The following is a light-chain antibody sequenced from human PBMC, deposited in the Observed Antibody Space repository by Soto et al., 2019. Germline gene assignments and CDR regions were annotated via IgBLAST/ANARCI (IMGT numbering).Light chain of an antibody. CDR2: HAS. V-gene: IGKV3-15*01. CDR1: HSIAGS. Sequence: EIVMTQSPATLSVSLGETATLSCWASHSIAGSLAWYQQKPGQAPRPLIYHASTRATGIPARFSGSGSGTEFTLTISSLQSEDFAVYYCQQYNNWPTGTFGQGTKVEVK. CDR3: QQYNNWPTGT. J-gene: IGKJ1*01.